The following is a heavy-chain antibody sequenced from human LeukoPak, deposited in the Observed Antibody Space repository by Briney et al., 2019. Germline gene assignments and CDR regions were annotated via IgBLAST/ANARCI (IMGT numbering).Heavy chain of an antibody. J-gene: IGHJ4*02. V-gene: IGHV3-23*01. Sequence: GGSLRLSCAASGFTFSTYAMNWVRQAPGKGLEWVSTIAPNGATYYADSVKGRFTVSRDNSKNTLFLQMNSLRAEDTAVYYCAKYRIITHSPFDYWGQGTLVTVSS. CDR2: IAPNGAT. D-gene: IGHD3-10*01. CDR3: AKYRIITHSPFDY. CDR1: GFTFSTYA.